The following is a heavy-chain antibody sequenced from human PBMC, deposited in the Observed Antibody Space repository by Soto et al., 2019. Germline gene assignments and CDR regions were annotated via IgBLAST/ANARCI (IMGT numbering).Heavy chain of an antibody. J-gene: IGHJ4*02. V-gene: IGHV3-33*01. D-gene: IGHD2-15*01. CDR1: GSIFRGYG. CDR2: IRYDGSNI. CDR3: ASLGIGGTTFRGYFDY. Sequence: GGSLRLSCAASGSIFRGYGMHWVRQAPGKGLEGVAVIRYDGSNINYADSVMGRFTISRDNSKNTLYLEMNSLRAEDTAVYYCASLGIGGTTFRGYFDYWGQRNLVTGS.